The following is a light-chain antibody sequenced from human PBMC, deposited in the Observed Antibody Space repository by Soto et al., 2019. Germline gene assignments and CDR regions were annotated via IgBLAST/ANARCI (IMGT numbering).Light chain of an antibody. V-gene: IGLV2-14*01. CDR2: DVS. Sequence: QSVLTQPASVSGSPGQSITISCTGISSDVGGYNYVSWYQQLPGKAPKLMIYDVSDRPSGVSNRFSGSKSGNTASLTISGLQAADEADYYCSSYTSSSLYVFGTGTKVTVL. CDR1: SSDVGGYNY. J-gene: IGLJ1*01. CDR3: SSYTSSSLYV.